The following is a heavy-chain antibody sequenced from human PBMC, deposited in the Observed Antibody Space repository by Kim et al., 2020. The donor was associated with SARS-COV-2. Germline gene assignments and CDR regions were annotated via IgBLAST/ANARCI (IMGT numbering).Heavy chain of an antibody. J-gene: IGHJ4*02. Sequence: TTSNTPLKGRFTMSVATSKNQFSLKLSSVTPADTAVYYCARALLEGDFDYWGQGTLVTVSS. CDR3: ARALLEGDFDY. V-gene: IGHV4-4*06. D-gene: IGHD3-16*01. CDR2: T.